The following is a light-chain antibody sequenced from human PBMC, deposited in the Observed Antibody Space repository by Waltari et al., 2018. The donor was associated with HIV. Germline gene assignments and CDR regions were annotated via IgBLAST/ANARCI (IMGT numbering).Light chain of an antibody. CDR3: AAWDDRLSGSWG. V-gene: IGLV1-47*01. Sequence: SVLTPPPSASGTPRQRVTISCSGSNSNRRSNFVYWYPHRPGPAPTLRIYRNNQRPSGVPDRFSGSKSGTSASLAISGLRAEDEADYYCAAWDDRLSGSWGFGGGTKLTVL. CDR2: RNN. CDR1: NSNRRSNF. J-gene: IGLJ3*02.